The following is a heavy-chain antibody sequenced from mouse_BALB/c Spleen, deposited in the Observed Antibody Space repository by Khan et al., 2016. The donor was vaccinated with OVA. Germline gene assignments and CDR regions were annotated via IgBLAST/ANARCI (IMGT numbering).Heavy chain of an antibody. CDR1: GYTFTNYG. V-gene: IGHV9-3-1*01. CDR3: ARNGNYWYFDV. J-gene: IGHJ1*01. D-gene: IGHD2-1*01. CDR2: INTYTGEP. Sequence: QIQLVQSGPELKKPGETVKISCKASGYTFTNYGMNWVKQAPGKGLKWMGWINTYTGEPTYAADFKGRFAFSFETSASTAYLQINNLKNEDTATYYCARNGNYWYFDVWGAGTTVTVSS.